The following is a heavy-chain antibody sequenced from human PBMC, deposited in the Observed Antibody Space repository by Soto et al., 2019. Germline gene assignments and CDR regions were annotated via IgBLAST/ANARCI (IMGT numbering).Heavy chain of an antibody. V-gene: IGHV4-30-4*01. CDR1: GGSISSGDYY. CDR2: IYYSGST. CDR3: ARTFRRYFDWLPGLDY. D-gene: IGHD3-9*01. J-gene: IGHJ4*02. Sequence: SETLSLTCTVSGGSISSGDYYWSWIRQPPGKGLEWIGYIYYSGSTYYNPSLKSRVTTSVDTSKNQFSLKLSSVTAADTAVYYCARTFRRYFDWLPGLDYWGQGTLVTVSS.